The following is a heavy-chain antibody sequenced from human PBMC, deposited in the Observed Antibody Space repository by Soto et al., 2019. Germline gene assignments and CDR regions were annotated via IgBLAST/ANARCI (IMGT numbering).Heavy chain of an antibody. CDR1: GFTFSDYD. Sequence: GGSLRLSCAASGFTFSDYDMQWVRQTPGKGLEWVAAISYDGSNKYYADSVKGRFTISRDNSKNTLYVQMNSLRGEDTAVYYCGRASGVPRPLWGQGTLVTVSS. V-gene: IGHV3-30*03. CDR3: GRASGVPRPL. CDR2: ISYDGSNK. D-gene: IGHD3-10*01. J-gene: IGHJ4*02.